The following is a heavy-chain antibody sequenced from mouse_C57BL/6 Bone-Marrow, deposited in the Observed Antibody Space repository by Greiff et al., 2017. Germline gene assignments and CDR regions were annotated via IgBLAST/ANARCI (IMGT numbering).Heavy chain of an antibody. V-gene: IGHV1-69*01. D-gene: IGHD1-2*01. Sequence: QVQLQQPGAELVMPGASVKLSCKASGYTFTSYWMHWVKQRPGQGLEWIGKIDPSDSYTKYNQKFKGKSTLTVDQSSSTAYMQLSSLTSEDSAVYYCARLGERPYYFDYWGQGTTLTVSS. J-gene: IGHJ2*01. CDR1: GYTFTSYW. CDR2: IDPSDSYT. CDR3: ARLGERPYYFDY.